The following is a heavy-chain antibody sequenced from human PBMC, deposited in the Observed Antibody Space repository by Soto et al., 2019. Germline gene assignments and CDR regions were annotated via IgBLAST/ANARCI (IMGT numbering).Heavy chain of an antibody. V-gene: IGHV1-58*01. Sequence: SVKVSCKASGFTFTSSAVQWVRQARGQRLEWIGWIVVGSGNTNYAQKFQERVTITRDMSTSTAYMELSSLRSEDTAVYYCAADRSYRLTDRFDYWGQGTLVTSPQ. J-gene: IGHJ4*02. D-gene: IGHD3-10*01. CDR3: AADRSYRLTDRFDY. CDR1: GFTFTSSA. CDR2: IVVGSGNT.